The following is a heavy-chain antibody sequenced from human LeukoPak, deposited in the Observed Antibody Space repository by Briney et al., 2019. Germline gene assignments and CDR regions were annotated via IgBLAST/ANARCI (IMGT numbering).Heavy chain of an antibody. V-gene: IGHV4-59*01. CDR2: IYYSGST. CDR3: ARIGYDSSAYYFDS. CDR1: GGSINGYY. Sequence: SETLSLTCTVSGGSINGYYWSWIRQPPGKGLEWIGYIYYSGSTNYNPSLKSRVTISLDTSKKHFSLRLSPVTAADTAVYYCARIGYDSSAYYFDSWGQGTLVTVSS. J-gene: IGHJ4*02. D-gene: IGHD3-22*01.